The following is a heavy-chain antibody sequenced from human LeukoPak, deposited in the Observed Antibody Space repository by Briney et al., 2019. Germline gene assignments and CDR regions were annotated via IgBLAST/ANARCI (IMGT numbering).Heavy chain of an antibody. CDR1: GYTFTSYD. CDR2: MNPNSGNT. CDR3: ARVVGATSEFDY. J-gene: IGHJ4*02. Sequence: ASXKVSCKASGYTFTSYDINWVRQAHGQGIEWMGWMNPNSGNTVYEQKVKGRVTMTRNTSISTAYMELSSLRSEDTAVYYCARVVGATSEFDYWGQGTLVTVSS. D-gene: IGHD1-26*01. V-gene: IGHV1-8*01.